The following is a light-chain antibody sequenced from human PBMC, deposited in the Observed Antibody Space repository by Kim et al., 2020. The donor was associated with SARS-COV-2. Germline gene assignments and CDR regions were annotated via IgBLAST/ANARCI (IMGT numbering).Light chain of an antibody. CDR1: QSVSRY. CDR2: DAS. V-gene: IGKV3-11*01. CDR3: QQRSNWPLT. Sequence: IVLTQSPATLSLSPGERATLSCRASQSVSRYLVWYQQKPGQAPRLLIYDASNRATGIPARFSGSGSGTDFTLTISSLEPENFAVYYCQQRSNWPLTFGGGTKLEI. J-gene: IGKJ4*01.